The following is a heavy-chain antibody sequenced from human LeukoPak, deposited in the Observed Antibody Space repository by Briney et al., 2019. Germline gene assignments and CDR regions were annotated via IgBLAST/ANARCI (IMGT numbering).Heavy chain of an antibody. CDR1: GYSFNSYW. CDR2: IYPGDSDT. D-gene: IGHD6-13*01. CDR3: ARPLQVGFSSSLRY. J-gene: IGHJ4*02. V-gene: IGHV5-51*01. Sequence: PGQSLKISCKGSGYSFNSYWIGWVRQMPGKGLEWMGIIYPGDSDTRYSPSLQGQVTISVDKSISTAYLQWSSLRASDSAMYYCARPLQVGFSSSLRYWGQGTLVTVS.